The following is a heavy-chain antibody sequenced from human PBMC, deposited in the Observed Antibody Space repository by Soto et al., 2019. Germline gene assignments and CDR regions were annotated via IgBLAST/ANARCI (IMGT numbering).Heavy chain of an antibody. CDR3: ARRSIAAGDY. CDR2: IWYDGSNK. V-gene: IGHV3-33*01. Sequence: QVQLVESGGGVVQPGRSLRLSCAASGFTFSSYGMHWVRQAPGKGLEWVAVIWYDGSNKYYADSVKGRFTTSRDNSKNTLYVQMIRLRAEDTAVYYCARRSIAAGDYWGQGTLVTVSS. J-gene: IGHJ4*02. D-gene: IGHD6-6*01. CDR1: GFTFSSYG.